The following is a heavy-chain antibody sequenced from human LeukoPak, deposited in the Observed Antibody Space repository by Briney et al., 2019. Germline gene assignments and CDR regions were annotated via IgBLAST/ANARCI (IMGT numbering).Heavy chain of an antibody. V-gene: IGHV3-11*01. CDR2: ISSSGSTI. Sequence: GGSLRLYCAASGFTFSDYYMSWIRQAPGKGLEWVSYISSSGSTIYYADSVKGRFTISRDNAKNSLYLQMNSLRAEDTAVYYCARESIAARDFDYWGQGTLVTVSS. J-gene: IGHJ4*02. CDR3: ARESIAARDFDY. D-gene: IGHD6-6*01. CDR1: GFTFSDYY.